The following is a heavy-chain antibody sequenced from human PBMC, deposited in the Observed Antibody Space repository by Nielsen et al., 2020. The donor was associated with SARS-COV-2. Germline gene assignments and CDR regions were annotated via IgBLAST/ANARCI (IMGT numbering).Heavy chain of an antibody. CDR1: GFTFSSSW. CDR2: IKCDGSEK. V-gene: IGHV3-52*01. Sequence: GESLKISCAASGFTFSSSWMHWVCQAPEKGLEWVADIKCDGSEKYYVDSVKGRLTISRDNAKNSLYLQVNSLRAEDTAVYYCAKDLGSSGYYDYWGQGTLVTVSS. CDR3: AKDLGSSGYYDY. D-gene: IGHD3-22*01. J-gene: IGHJ4*02.